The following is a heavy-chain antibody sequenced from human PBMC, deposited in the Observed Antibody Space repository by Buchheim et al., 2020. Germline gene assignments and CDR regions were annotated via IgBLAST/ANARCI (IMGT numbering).Heavy chain of an antibody. D-gene: IGHD3-3*01. CDR3: AAERSLTYYDLWSGLPLWRYFDL. V-gene: IGHV1-58*01. Sequence: QMQLVQSGPEVKKPGTSVKVSCKASGFTFTSSAVQWVRQARGQRLEWIGWIVVGSGNTNYAQKFQERVTITRDMSTSTAYMELSSLRSEDTAVYYCAAERSLTYYDLWSGLPLWRYFDLWGRGTL. CDR2: IVVGSGNT. CDR1: GFTFTSSA. J-gene: IGHJ2*01.